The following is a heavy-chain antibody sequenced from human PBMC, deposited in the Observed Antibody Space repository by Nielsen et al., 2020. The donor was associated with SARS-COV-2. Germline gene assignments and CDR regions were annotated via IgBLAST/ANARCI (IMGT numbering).Heavy chain of an antibody. J-gene: IGHJ6*02. CDR3: ASSSITIFGVVITAGGMDV. V-gene: IGHV1-69*13. CDR1: GYTFTGYY. D-gene: IGHD3-3*01. Sequence: SVKVSCKASGYTFTGYYMHWVRQAPGQGLEWMGGIIPIFGAANYAQKFQGRVTITADESTSTAYMELSSLRSEDTAVYYCASSSITIFGVVITAGGMDVWGQGTTVTVSS. CDR2: IIPIFGAA.